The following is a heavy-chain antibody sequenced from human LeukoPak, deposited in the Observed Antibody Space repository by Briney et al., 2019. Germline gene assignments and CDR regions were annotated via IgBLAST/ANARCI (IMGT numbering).Heavy chain of an antibody. CDR3: ARDRAYGTFDY. J-gene: IGHJ4*02. V-gene: IGHV3-23*01. CDR1: GFTFSSDA. Sequence: GGSLRLSCAASGFTFSSDAMSWVRQAPGKGLEWVSAISGSGGSTYYADSVKGRFTISRDNAKNSLYLQMKSLRAEDTAAYFCARDRAYGTFDYWGQGSLVTASS. CDR2: ISGSGGST. D-gene: IGHD4-17*01.